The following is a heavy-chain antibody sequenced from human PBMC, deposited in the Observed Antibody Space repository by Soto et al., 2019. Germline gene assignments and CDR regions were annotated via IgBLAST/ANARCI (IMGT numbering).Heavy chain of an antibody. J-gene: IGHJ3*02. D-gene: IGHD3-9*01. CDR3: ARLNYDILTGSRQPDALDI. CDR1: GYTFTGYY. CDR2: INPNSGGT. Sequence: ASVKVSCKASGYTFTGYYMHWVRQAPGQGLEWMGWINPNSGGTNYAQKFQGWVTMTRDTSISTAYMELSRLRSDDTAVYYCARLNYDILTGSRQPDALDIWGQGTMVTVSS. V-gene: IGHV1-2*04.